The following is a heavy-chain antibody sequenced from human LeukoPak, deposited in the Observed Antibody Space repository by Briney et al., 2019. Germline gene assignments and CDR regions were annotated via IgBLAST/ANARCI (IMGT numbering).Heavy chain of an antibody. D-gene: IGHD6-19*01. J-gene: IGHJ4*02. CDR2: INHSGST. Sequence: SETLSLTCAVYGGSFSGYYWSWIRQPPGKGLEWIGEINHSGSTNYNPSLKSRVTISVDTSKNQFSLKLSSVTAADTAGYYCARWDRYSSGWSQPFDYWGQGTLVTVSS. CDR1: GGSFSGYY. CDR3: ARWDRYSSGWSQPFDY. V-gene: IGHV4-34*01.